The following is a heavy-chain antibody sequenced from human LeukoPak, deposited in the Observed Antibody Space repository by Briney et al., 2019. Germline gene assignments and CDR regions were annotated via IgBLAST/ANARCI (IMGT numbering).Heavy chain of an antibody. Sequence: ASVKVSCKASGYTFTGNYMHWVRQAPGQGLEWVGWINPSSGGTSYAQKFEGWVNMTRDTSIGASYMELSTLRSEDTAVYHCARGGRQYYDILTGYGGSIVWPKPDYDFDYWGQGTLVTVSS. CDR3: ARGGRQYYDILTGYGGSIVWPKPDYDFDY. V-gene: IGHV1-2*04. CDR2: INPSSGGT. J-gene: IGHJ4*02. CDR1: GYTFTGNY. D-gene: IGHD3-9*01.